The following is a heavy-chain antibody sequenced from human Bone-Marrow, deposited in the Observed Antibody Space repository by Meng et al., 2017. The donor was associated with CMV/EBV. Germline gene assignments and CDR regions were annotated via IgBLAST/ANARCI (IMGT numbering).Heavy chain of an antibody. CDR2: ISAYNGNT. V-gene: IGHV1-18*01. CDR3: ARDDSVVVPAANNWFDP. D-gene: IGHD2-2*01. Sequence: TFTSYAMHWVRQAPGQRLEWMGWISAYNGNTNYAQKLQGRVTMTTDTSTSTAYMELRSLRSDDTAVYYCARDDSVVVPAANNWFDPWGQGTLVTVSS. J-gene: IGHJ5*02. CDR1: TFTSYA.